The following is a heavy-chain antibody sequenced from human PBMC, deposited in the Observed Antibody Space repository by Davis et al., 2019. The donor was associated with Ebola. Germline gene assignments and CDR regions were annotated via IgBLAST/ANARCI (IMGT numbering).Heavy chain of an antibody. D-gene: IGHD6-6*01. CDR3: AKDPSAARFFGWFDP. J-gene: IGHJ5*02. CDR1: GFTFSSYA. Sequence: GESLKISCAASGFTFSSYAMHWVRQAPGKGLEWVAVISYDGSNKYYADSVKGRFTISRDNSKNTLYLQMNSLRAEDTAVYYCAKDPSAARFFGWFDPWGQGTLVTVSS. CDR2: ISYDGSNK. V-gene: IGHV3-30*04.